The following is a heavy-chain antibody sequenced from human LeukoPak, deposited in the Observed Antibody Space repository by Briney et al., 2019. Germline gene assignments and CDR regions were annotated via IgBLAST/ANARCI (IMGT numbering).Heavy chain of an antibody. V-gene: IGHV3-11*06. CDR2: ISGSSSST. CDR3: ARDDAMIVAV. J-gene: IGHJ4*02. D-gene: IGHD3-22*01. Sequence: PGGSLRLSCAASGFTFSDYYMNWIRQAPGKGLEWISFISGSSSSTNYADSVKGRFTISRDNAKNSLYLQMNSLRDEDTAVYYCARDDAMIVAVWGQGTLVTVSS. CDR1: GFTFSDYY.